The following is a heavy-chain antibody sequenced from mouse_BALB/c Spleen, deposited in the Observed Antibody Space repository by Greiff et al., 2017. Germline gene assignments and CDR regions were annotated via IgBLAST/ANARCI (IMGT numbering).Heavy chain of an antibody. D-gene: IGHD3-1*01. Sequence: EVQRVESGGGLVKPGGSLKLSCAASGFTFSSYAMSWVRQSPEKRLEWVAEISSGGSYTYYPDTVTGRFTISRDNAKNTLYLEMSSLRSEDTAMYYCAREGQLGLRYFDYWGQGTTLTVSS. J-gene: IGHJ2*01. CDR3: AREGQLGLRYFDY. V-gene: IGHV5-9-4*01. CDR1: GFTFSSYA. CDR2: ISSGGSYT.